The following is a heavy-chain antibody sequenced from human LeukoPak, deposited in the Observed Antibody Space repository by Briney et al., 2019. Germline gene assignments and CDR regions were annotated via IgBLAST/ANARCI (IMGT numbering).Heavy chain of an antibody. J-gene: IGHJ3*02. V-gene: IGHV1-2*02. D-gene: IGHD6-13*01. CDR3: ARAAAPDDAFDI. CDR2: INPNSGGT. CDR1: GYTFTGYY. Sequence: ASVKVSRKASGYTFTGYYMHWVRQAPGQGLEWMGWINPNSGGTNYAQKFQGRVTMTRDTSISTAYMELSRLRSDDTAVYYCARAAAPDDAFDIWGQGTMVTVSS.